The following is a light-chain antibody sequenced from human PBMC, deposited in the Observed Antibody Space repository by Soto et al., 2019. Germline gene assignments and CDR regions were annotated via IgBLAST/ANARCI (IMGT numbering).Light chain of an antibody. V-gene: IGLV2-14*03. CDR2: DVS. CDR3: SSYTTSNTRQIV. Sequence: QSVLTQPVSVSGSPGQSINISCTGTSSDVGGYNYVSWYQHHPGKAPKLIIYDVSNRPSGVSNPFSGSKSGNTASLTISGLQPEDEADYYCSSYTTSNTRQIVFGTGTKV. J-gene: IGLJ1*01. CDR1: SSDVGGYNY.